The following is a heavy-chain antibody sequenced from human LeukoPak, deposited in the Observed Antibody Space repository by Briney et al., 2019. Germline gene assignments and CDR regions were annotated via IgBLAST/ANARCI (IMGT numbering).Heavy chain of an antibody. CDR1: GGSISSYY. D-gene: IGHD2-21*02. Sequence: PSETLSLTCTVSGGSISSYYYNWLRQPPGKGLEWIGSIHYSGNTNYNPSLKSRVSISLDTSKNQFSLKLSSVTAADTAVYYCARDCGGDCYSWAFDIWGQGTMVTVSS. CDR3: ARDCGGDCYSWAFDI. V-gene: IGHV4-59*12. CDR2: IHYSGNT. J-gene: IGHJ3*02.